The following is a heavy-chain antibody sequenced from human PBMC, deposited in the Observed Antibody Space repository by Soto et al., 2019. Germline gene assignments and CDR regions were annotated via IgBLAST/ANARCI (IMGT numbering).Heavy chain of an antibody. J-gene: IGHJ6*02. V-gene: IGHV5-10-1*03. D-gene: IGHD3-10*01. CDR3: ARHWGRTIVRGVMAYYCGMDV. CDR1: GYSFTSYW. Sequence: EVQLVQSGAEVKKPGESLRISCKGSGYSFTSYWISWVRQMPGKGLEWMGRIDPSDSYTNYSPSFQGHVTISADKSISTAYRQWSSLKASDTAMYYCARHWGRTIVRGVMAYYCGMDVWGQGTTVTVSS. CDR2: IDPSDSYT.